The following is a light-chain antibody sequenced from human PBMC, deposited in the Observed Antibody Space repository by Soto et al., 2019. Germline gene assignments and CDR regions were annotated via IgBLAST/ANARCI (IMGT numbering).Light chain of an antibody. V-gene: IGLV2-8*01. J-gene: IGLJ3*02. CDR3: SSNPGSYNFV. Sequence: QSALTQPPSASGSPGQSVTISRTGTSSDVGAYNYVSWYQQHPGKAPKLMIYEVTKRPSGVPDRFSGSKSGNTASLTVSGLQAEDEAEYYCSSNPGSYNFVFGGGTKLTVL. CDR2: EVT. CDR1: SSDVGAYNY.